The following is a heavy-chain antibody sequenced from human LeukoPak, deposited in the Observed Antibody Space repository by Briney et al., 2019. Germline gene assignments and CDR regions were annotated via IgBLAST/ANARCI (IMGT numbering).Heavy chain of an antibody. D-gene: IGHD3-16*01. CDR3: ARGGPIDY. Sequence: GGSLRLSCAASGFTFSSYSINWVRQAPGKGLEWVSSISGSSSDMYYADSVKGRFTVSRDNAKHSVYLQMNSLRAEDTAVYYCARGGPIDYWGQGTLVTVSS. J-gene: IGHJ4*02. CDR2: ISGSSSDM. V-gene: IGHV3-21*01. CDR1: GFTFSSYS.